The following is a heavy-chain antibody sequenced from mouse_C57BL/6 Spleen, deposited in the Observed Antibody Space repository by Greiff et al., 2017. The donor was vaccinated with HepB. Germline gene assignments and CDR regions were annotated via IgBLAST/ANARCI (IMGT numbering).Heavy chain of an antibody. J-gene: IGHJ3*01. CDR1: GYAFSSSW. D-gene: IGHD2-2*01. CDR2: IYPGDGDT. Sequence: VKLQQSGPELVKPGASVKISCKASGYAFSSSWMNWVKQRPGKGLEWIGRIYPGDGDTNYNGKFKGKATLTADKSSSTAYMQLSSLTSGVSAVYFCAITVVTTRGFAYWGQGTLVTVSA. V-gene: IGHV1-82*01. CDR3: AITVVTTRGFAY.